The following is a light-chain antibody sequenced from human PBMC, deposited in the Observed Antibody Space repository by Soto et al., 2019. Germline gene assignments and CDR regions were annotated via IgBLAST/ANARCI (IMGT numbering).Light chain of an antibody. CDR1: PSVTNY. CDR2: GAF. J-gene: IGKJ5*01. Sequence: EIVLTQSPGTLSFSPGERATLSCRASPSVTNYLAWYQQQPGQPPRLLIHGAFNRAAGIPARCSGTGSGTDFTLTISSLESEDSAVYYCQQRNIWPPVTFGQGTRLEI. V-gene: IGKV3-11*01. CDR3: QQRNIWPPVT.